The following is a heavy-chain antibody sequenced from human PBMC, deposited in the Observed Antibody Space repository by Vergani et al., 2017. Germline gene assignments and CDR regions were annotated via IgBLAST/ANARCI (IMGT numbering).Heavy chain of an antibody. D-gene: IGHD1-26*01. CDR2: ISYDGSNK. CDR1: GFSFRGHG. CDR3: ARDHNWDLPGRWFDP. V-gene: IGHV3-30*03. Sequence: QVHLVESGGGVVQPGRSLTLSCVASGFSFRGHGMHWVRQAPGKGLEWVAVISYDGSNKYYADSVKGRFTISRDNSKNTLYLQMNSLRAEDTAVYYCARDHNWDLPGRWFDPWGQGTLVTVSS. J-gene: IGHJ5*02.